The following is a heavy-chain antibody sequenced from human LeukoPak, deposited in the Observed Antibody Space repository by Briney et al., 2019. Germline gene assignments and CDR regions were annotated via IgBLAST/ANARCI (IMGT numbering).Heavy chain of an antibody. CDR2: ISGSGGST. CDR1: GFSSHIYA. V-gene: IGHV3-23*01. J-gene: IGHJ4*02. Sequence: GGSLRLSCVASGFSSHIYAMSWVRQAPGKGLEWVSTISGSGGSTHYADSVKGRFTISRDNSKNTLYLQMNSLRAEDTAVYYCAKGHSSAWYFFDYWGQGTLVTVSS. D-gene: IGHD6-19*01. CDR3: AKGHSSAWYFFDY.